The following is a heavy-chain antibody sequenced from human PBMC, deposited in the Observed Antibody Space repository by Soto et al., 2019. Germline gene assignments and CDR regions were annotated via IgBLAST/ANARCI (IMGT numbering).Heavy chain of an antibody. CDR3: ARGGAYGDYRSDF. CDR2: LNSDGTYA. V-gene: IGHV3-74*01. D-gene: IGHD4-17*01. CDR1: GFNFSVYW. Sequence: GGSLRLSCAASGFNFSVYWMHWVRQAPGKGLVWVSRLNSDGTYASSADSVKGRLTISRDNAKNTLYLQLNSLRAEDTAVYYCARGGAYGDYRSDFWGQGTLFTVSS. J-gene: IGHJ4*02.